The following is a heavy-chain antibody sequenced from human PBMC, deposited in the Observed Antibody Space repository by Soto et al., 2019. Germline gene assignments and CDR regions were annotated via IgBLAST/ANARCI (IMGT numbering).Heavy chain of an antibody. J-gene: IGHJ4*02. CDR1: GGSFSGYY. V-gene: IGHV4-34*01. CDR3: ASHYCSGGSCLGFDY. Sequence: SETLSLTCAFYGGSFSGYYWIWIRQPPGKGLEWIGEINHSGSTNYNPSLKSRVTISVDTSKNQFSLKLSSVTAADTAVYYCASHYCSGGSCLGFDYWGQGTLVTVSS. D-gene: IGHD2-15*01. CDR2: INHSGST.